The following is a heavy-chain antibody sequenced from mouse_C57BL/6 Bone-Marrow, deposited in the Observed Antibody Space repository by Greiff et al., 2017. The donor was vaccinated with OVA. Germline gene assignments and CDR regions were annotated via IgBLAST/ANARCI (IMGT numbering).Heavy chain of an antibody. Sequence: QVQLQQPGAELVQPGASVKVSCKASGYTFTSYCMHWVKQRPGQGLEWIGRIHPSDSDTNYNPKFTGQATLTVDTSSSTAHMQRSSLTSADSAVYYSARGGAGLAYWGQGTLVTVSA. CDR2: IHPSDSDT. CDR1: GYTFTSYC. J-gene: IGHJ3*01. V-gene: IGHV1-74*01. CDR3: ARGGAGLAY.